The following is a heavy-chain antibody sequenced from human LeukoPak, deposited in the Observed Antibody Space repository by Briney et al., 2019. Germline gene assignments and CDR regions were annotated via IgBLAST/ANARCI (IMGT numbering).Heavy chain of an antibody. Sequence: SVKVSCKAPGGTFSSYAISWVRQAPGQGLEWMGRIIPILGIAHYAQKFQGRVTITADKSTSTAYMELSSLRSEDTAVYYCASSVMKYYFDYWGQGTLVTVSS. CDR2: IIPILGIA. V-gene: IGHV1-69*04. CDR3: ASSVMKYYFDY. J-gene: IGHJ4*02. CDR1: GGTFSSYA. D-gene: IGHD1-26*01.